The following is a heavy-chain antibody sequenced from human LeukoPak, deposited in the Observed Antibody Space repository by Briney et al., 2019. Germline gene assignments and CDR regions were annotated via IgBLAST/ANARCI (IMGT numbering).Heavy chain of an antibody. CDR3: ASVRVYSSGWYSGGYYDGMDV. D-gene: IGHD6-19*01. Sequence: SVKVSCKATGYAFTSYGIRWVRPARGQGLDGMGWINDYNGNTNYAQKLRGRVTMTTDTSTTTAYMQLTSLRSDDTAVYYCASVRVYSSGWYSGGYYDGMDVWGKGTTVTVSS. CDR1: GYAFTSYG. J-gene: IGHJ6*04. CDR2: INDYNGNT. V-gene: IGHV1-18*04.